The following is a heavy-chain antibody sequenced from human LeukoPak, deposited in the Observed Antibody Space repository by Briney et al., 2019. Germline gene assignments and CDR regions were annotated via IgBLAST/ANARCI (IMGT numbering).Heavy chain of an antibody. V-gene: IGHV1-69*05. CDR3: ARALRYCSSTSCCNLGY. D-gene: IGHD2-2*01. CDR2: IIPIFGTA. CDR1: GGTFSSYA. J-gene: IGHJ4*02. Sequence: ASVKVSCKASGGTFSSYAISWVRQAPGQGLEWMGGIIPIFGTANYAQKFQGRVTITTDESTSTAYMELSSLRSEDTAVYYCARALRYCSSTSCCNLGYWGQGTLVTVSS.